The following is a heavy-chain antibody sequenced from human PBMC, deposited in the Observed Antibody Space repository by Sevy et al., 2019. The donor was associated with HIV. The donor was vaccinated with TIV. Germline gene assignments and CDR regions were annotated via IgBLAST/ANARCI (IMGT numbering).Heavy chain of an antibody. V-gene: IGHV3-21*04. Sequence: GGSLRLSCAASGFTFRTYSMNWVRQAPGKGLEWLSSISDDSRYIYYSDSVKGRFTISRANAKNLLFLQMNYLRVEETAIYYCARDFTIFGVVSGIDYWGQGNLVTVSS. D-gene: IGHD3-3*01. J-gene: IGHJ4*02. CDR2: ISDDSRYI. CDR3: ARDFTIFGVVSGIDY. CDR1: GFTFRTYS.